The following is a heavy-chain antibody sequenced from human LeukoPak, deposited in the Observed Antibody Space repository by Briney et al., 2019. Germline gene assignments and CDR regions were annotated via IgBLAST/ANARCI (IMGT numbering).Heavy chain of an antibody. J-gene: IGHJ4*02. CDR1: GDSISSGDFY. V-gene: IGHV4-30-4*01. CDR2: IHHSGSA. Sequence: SETLSLTCTVSGDSISSGDFYWSWVRQPPGKGLEWIAYIHHSGSAFYSRSLKRRVTTSVDSSKNQFSLRLTSVTAADTAVYFCARDRAVDAGGIDFWGQGTLVTVS. D-gene: IGHD5-18*01. CDR3: ARDRAVDAGGIDF.